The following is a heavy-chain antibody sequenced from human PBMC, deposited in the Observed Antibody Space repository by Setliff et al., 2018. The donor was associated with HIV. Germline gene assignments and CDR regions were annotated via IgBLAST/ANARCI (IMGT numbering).Heavy chain of an antibody. CDR2: ISSTSTTI. CDR3: ARDPSAGANLYYYVDV. D-gene: IGHD1-26*01. CDR1: GFTFSSHS. Sequence: LRLSCAASGFTFSSHSMNWVRQAPGKGLEWVSYISSTSTTIFQADSVKGRFAISRDNAKNSLYLQMSSLRAEDTAVYYCARDPSAGANLYYYVDVWGKGTTVTVSS. J-gene: IGHJ6*03. V-gene: IGHV3-48*04.